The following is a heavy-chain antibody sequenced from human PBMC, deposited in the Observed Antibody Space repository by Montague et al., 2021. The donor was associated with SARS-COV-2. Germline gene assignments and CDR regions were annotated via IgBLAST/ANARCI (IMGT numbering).Heavy chain of an antibody. CDR3: ARESGSGSYLVY. J-gene: IGHJ4*02. D-gene: IGHD3-10*01. CDR2: IYYSGST. CDR1: GGSISSSSYH. V-gene: IGHV4-39*01. Sequence: SETRSLTCTVSGGSISSSSYHWGWIRQPPGKGLEWIGSIYYSGSTYYNPSLKSRVTISVDTSKNQFSLKLSSVTAADTAVYYCARESGSGSYLVYWGQGTLVTVSS.